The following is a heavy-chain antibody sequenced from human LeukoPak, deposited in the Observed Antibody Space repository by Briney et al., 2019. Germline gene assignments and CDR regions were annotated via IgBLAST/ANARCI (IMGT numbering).Heavy chain of an antibody. CDR2: IYHSGST. CDR3: ARTIHGSGNTNWFDP. CDR1: GGSISSGGYS. V-gene: IGHV4-30-2*01. J-gene: IGHJ5*02. D-gene: IGHD3-10*01. Sequence: SETLSLTCAVSGGSISSGGYSWSWIRQPPGKGLEWIGYIYHSGSTYYNPSLKSRVTISVDRSKNQFSLKLSSVTAADTAVYYCARTIHGSGNTNWFDPWGQGTLVTVSS.